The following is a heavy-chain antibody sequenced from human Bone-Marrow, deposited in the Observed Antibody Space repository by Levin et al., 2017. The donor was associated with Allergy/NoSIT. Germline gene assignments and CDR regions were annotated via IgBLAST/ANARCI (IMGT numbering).Heavy chain of an antibody. D-gene: IGHD6-13*01. Sequence: GESLKISCAASGFTFRDYEMNWVRQAPGKGLEWVSYINSSDSAVYYADSVKGRFTISRDNTKNSLYLQMDSLRAEDTAVYYCARDRRAAAGKDPADYWGRGTLVTVSS. J-gene: IGHJ4*02. CDR1: GFTFRDYE. CDR3: ARDRRAAAGKDPADY. CDR2: INSSDSAV. V-gene: IGHV3-48*03.